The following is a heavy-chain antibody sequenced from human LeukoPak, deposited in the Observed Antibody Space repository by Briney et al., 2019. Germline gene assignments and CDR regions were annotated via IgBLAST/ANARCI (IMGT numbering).Heavy chain of an antibody. D-gene: IGHD3-10*01. J-gene: IGHJ4*02. CDR1: GFIFGSHW. CDR3: ASLLGDKTIFDY. Sequence: GGSLRLSCAASGFIFGSHWMSWVRQAPGKGLEWVASIKRDGSGEYYLDSVKGRFTISRDNAKNSLYLQMNSLRAEDTAVYYCASLLGDKTIFDYWGQGTLVTVSS. CDR2: IKRDGSGE. V-gene: IGHV3-7*01.